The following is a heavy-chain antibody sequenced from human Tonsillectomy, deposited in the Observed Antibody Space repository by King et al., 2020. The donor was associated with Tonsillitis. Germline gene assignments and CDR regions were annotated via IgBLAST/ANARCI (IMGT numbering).Heavy chain of an antibody. D-gene: IGHD4-23*01. CDR2: IDWDDDK. Sequence: TLKESGPALVKPTQTLTLTCTFSGFTLSTIGMRVSWIRQPPGKALEWLARIDWDDDKFYNTSLKTRLTISKDTSRNQVVLTMTNMDPVDTATYYCARTDYGGNSIDYWGQGTLVTVSS. V-gene: IGHV2-70*04. J-gene: IGHJ4*02. CDR3: ARTDYGGNSIDY. CDR1: GFTLSTIGMR.